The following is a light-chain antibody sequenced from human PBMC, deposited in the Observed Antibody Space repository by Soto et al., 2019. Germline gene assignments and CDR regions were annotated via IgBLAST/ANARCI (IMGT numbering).Light chain of an antibody. CDR1: QSVSCSY. CDR3: QQYGNSPWT. V-gene: IGKV3-20*01. J-gene: IGKJ1*01. CDR2: GAS. Sequence: EIVLTQSPGTLSLSPGERATLSCRASQSVSCSYLAWYQQKPDQAPRPLIYGASSRAIGIPDRFSGSGSGTDFTLTISSLEPEDFAVYYCQQYGNSPWTFGQGTKVEIK.